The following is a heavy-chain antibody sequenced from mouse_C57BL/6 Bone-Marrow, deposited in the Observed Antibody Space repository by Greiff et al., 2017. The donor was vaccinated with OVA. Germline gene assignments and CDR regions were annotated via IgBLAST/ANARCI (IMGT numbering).Heavy chain of an antibody. Sequence: EVKLVESGGGLVKPGGSLKLSCAASGFTFSDYGMHWVRQAPEKGLEWVAYLSRGSSTIYYADTVKGRFTISRDNAKNTLLLQMTSLRSEDTAMHYCARSLLPNAMDYWGQGTSVTVSS. CDR3: ARSLLPNAMDY. CDR2: LSRGSSTI. V-gene: IGHV5-17*01. J-gene: IGHJ4*01. CDR1: GFTFSDYG. D-gene: IGHD2-10*01.